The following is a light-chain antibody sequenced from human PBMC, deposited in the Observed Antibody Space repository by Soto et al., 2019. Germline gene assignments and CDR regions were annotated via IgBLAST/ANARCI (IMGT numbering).Light chain of an antibody. CDR3: QQSNRYPRT. CDR1: QSISSC. CDR2: KAS. V-gene: IGKV1-5*03. Sequence: DIQVTQSASTLSASVGDRVTITCRASQSISSCLAWYQQKPGKAPKLLIYKASTLGRGVPSNFSGSGSGTEFTLTISSLQPEDFATYYCQQSNRYPRTFGQGTKVDVK. J-gene: IGKJ1*01.